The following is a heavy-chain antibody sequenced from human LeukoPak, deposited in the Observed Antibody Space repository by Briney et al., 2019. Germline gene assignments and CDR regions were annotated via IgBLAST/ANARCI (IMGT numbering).Heavy chain of an antibody. J-gene: IGHJ6*03. Sequence: ASVKGSCKASGYTFTGYYMHWVRQAPGQGLEWMGWIDPNRGGTNYAHRFQDRVTITRDTSISTVYMELNNLRSDDTAVYYCARDWDQLVPSKGGPPRYFYFMDVWGKGTSVIVSS. CDR2: IDPNRGGT. CDR1: GYTFTGYY. CDR3: ARDWDQLVPSKGGPPRYFYFMDV. D-gene: IGHD2-15*01. V-gene: IGHV1-2*07.